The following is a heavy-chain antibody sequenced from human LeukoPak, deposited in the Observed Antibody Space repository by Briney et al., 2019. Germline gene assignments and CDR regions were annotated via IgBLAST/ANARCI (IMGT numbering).Heavy chain of an antibody. J-gene: IGHJ3*02. CDR3: ARQVYYYGSGSPFLRVTFDI. V-gene: IGHV4-59*01. CDR1: GGSISSYY. Sequence: SETLSLTCTVSGGSISSYYWSWIRQPPGKGLDWIGYIYYSGSTNYNPSLKSRVTISVDTSKNQFSLKLSSVTAADAAVYYCARQVYYYGSGSPFLRVTFDIWGQGTMVTVSS. D-gene: IGHD3-10*01. CDR2: IYYSGST.